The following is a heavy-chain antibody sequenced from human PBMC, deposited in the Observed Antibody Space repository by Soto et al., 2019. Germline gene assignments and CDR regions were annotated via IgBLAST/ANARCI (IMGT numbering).Heavy chain of an antibody. Sequence: ASVKVSCKASGYTFTGHYIHWVRQAPEQGPEWMGEIGPESGATRYAQKFQGRVTTTRDMSITTVYMELNNLSPDDTAVYYWGRGRSGQIVVFYWGQGTPVTSPQ. V-gene: IGHV1-2*02. CDR3: GRGRSGQIVVFY. J-gene: IGHJ4*02. CDR1: GYTFTGHY. CDR2: IGPESGAT. D-gene: IGHD1-26*01.